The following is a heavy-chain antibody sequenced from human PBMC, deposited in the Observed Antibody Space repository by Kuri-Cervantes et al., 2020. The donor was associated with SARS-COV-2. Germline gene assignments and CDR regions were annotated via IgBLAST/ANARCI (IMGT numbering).Heavy chain of an antibody. D-gene: IGHD3-22*01. CDR1: GYTLTELS. CDR2: FDPEDGET. Sequence: ASVKVSCKVSGYTLTELSMHWVRQAPGKGLEWMGGFDPEDGETIYAQKFQGRVTMTEDTSTDTAYMELSSLRAEDTAVYYCAKAEEYYYDPDYWGQGTLVTVSS. J-gene: IGHJ4*02. CDR3: AKAEEYYYDPDY. V-gene: IGHV1-24*01.